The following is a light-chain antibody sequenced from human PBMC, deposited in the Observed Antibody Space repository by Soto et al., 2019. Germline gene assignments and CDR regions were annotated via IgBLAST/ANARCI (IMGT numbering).Light chain of an antibody. V-gene: IGKV1-9*01. CDR1: QGISSY. CDR3: QQVYVYPLT. Sequence: IQLTQSPSCLAASVGGRFTITCRASQGISSYLGWYEQKPGKAPNLLXYAASTLQSGVPSRFSGGGSGTDFTLTISSLPPEDFAPYYCQQVYVYPLTFGGGTKVDIK. J-gene: IGKJ4*01. CDR2: AAS.